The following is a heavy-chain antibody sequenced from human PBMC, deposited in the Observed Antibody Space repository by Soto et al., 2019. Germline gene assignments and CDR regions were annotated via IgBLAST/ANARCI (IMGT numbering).Heavy chain of an antibody. CDR1: GGTFGNYA. CDR3: ARAVAKKPSGSPLRAFDI. D-gene: IGHD3-22*01. V-gene: IGHV1-69*13. Sequence: SVKVSCKASGGTFGNYAIAWVRLAPGQGLEWMGGIIPLSGTTNYAQRFQGRVTITADDSTSTAYMEMSSLIYDDTALYYCARAVAKKPSGSPLRAFDIWGQGTMLTVSS. CDR2: IIPLSGTT. J-gene: IGHJ3*02.